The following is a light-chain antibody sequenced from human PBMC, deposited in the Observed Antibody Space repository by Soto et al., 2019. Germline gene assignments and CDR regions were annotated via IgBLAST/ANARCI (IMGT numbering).Light chain of an antibody. CDR3: CSFARGSTLV. CDR2: EAS. V-gene: IGLV2-23*01. CDR1: SSDVGSYNL. Sequence: QSALTQPASVSGSPGQSITISCTGTSSDVGSYNLFSWYQQHPGNAPKLMIYEASKRPSGVSNRFFGSKSGNTASLTISGLQAEDEADYYCCSFARGSTLVFGGGTKLTVL. J-gene: IGLJ3*02.